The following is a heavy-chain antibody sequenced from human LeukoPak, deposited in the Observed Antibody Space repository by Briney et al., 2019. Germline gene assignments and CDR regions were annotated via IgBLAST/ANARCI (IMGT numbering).Heavy chain of an antibody. CDR2: ISYDGSNK. CDR1: GFTFSSYA. Sequence: PGGSLRLSCAASGFTFSSYAMHWVRQAPGKGLEWVAVISYDGSNKYYADSVKGRFTISRDNSKNTLYLQMNNLRDEDTAFYYCARDRGHHYDQFDVWGQGTLVTVPS. J-gene: IGHJ5*02. CDR3: ARDRGHHYDQFDV. V-gene: IGHV3-30-3*01. D-gene: IGHD3-22*01.